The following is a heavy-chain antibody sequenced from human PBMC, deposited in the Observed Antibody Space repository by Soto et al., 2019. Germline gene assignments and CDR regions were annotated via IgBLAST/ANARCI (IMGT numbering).Heavy chain of an antibody. J-gene: IGHJ4*02. CDR3: ASRGNSRGSPYHDY. V-gene: IGHV3-74*01. Sequence: PGGSLRLSCAASGFTFSSYWMHWVRQAPGKGLVWVSRVKSDGSSTSYADSVKGRFTISRDNAKNTLYLQMNSLRAEDTAVYYCASRGNSRGSPYHDYWGQGTLVTVSS. CDR2: VKSDGSST. CDR1: GFTFSSYW. D-gene: IGHD2-2*01.